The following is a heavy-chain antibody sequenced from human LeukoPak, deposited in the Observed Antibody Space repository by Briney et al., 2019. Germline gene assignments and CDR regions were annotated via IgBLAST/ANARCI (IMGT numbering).Heavy chain of an antibody. J-gene: IGHJ4*02. V-gene: IGHV4-39*01. CDR2: IYYSGST. CDR1: GGSISSSSYY. D-gene: IGHD4-11*01. Sequence: SETLSLTCTVSGGSISSSSYYWGWIRQPPGKGLEWIGSIYYSGSTYYNPSLKSRVTISVDTSKNQFSLKLSSVTAADTAVYYCARLASNYGDYWGQGTLVTVSS. CDR3: ARLASNYGDY.